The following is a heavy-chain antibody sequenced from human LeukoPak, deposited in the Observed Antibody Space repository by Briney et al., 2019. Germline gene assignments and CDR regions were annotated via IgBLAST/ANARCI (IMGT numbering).Heavy chain of an antibody. CDR3: GRGNHPHFKVTSVDY. J-gene: IGHJ4*01. D-gene: IGHD2-21*02. CDR2: IYHSGST. CDR1: GGSISSGGYS. Sequence: SQTLSLTCAVSGGSISSGGYSWSWIRQPPGKGLEWIGYIYHSGSTYYNPSLKSRVTISVDRSKNQFSLKLSSVTAADTAVYYCGRGNHPHFKVTSVDYWGQGTLVTVSS. V-gene: IGHV4-30-2*01.